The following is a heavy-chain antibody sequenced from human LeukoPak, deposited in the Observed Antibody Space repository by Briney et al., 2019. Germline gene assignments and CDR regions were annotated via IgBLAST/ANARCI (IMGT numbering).Heavy chain of an antibody. J-gene: IGHJ6*03. D-gene: IGHD3-3*01. Sequence: GASVKVSCKASDYTFSNYGISWVRQAPGQGLEWMGWISANNGNTNYAQKFQGRVTMTTDTSTSTAYMELRNLRSDDKAVYFCAREGGSTYYDFWSGSDNYYFYMDVWGKGTTVTVSS. CDR2: ISANNGNT. V-gene: IGHV1-18*01. CDR1: DYTFSNYG. CDR3: AREGGSTYYDFWSGSDNYYFYMDV.